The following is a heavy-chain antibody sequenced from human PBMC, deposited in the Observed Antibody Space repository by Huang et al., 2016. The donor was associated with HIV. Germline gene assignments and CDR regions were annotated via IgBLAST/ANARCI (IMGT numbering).Heavy chain of an antibody. CDR3: AREYYYDNSGYYFDY. CDR1: GGTFTTYT. J-gene: IGHJ4*02. CDR2: IIPIFGTP. Sequence: QVQLVQSGAEVKKPGSSVKVSCKASGGTFTTYTITWVRQAPGQGLEGMGGIIPIFGTPNYAQKFQGRVTITADESTSTAYMELSSLRSEDTAVYYCAREYYYDNSGYYFDYWGQGTLVSVSS. V-gene: IGHV1-69*13. D-gene: IGHD3-22*01.